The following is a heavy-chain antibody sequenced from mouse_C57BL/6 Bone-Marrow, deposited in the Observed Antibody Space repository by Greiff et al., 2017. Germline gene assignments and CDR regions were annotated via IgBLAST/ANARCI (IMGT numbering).Heavy chain of an antibody. D-gene: IGHD2-2*01. CDR1: GFTFSSYG. V-gene: IGHV5-6*02. J-gene: IGHJ3*01. CDR2: ISSGGSYT. CDR3: ARRRLAWFAY. Sequence: EVMLVESGGDLVKPGGSLKLSCAASGFTFSSYGMSWVRQTPDKRLEWVATISSGGSYTYYPDSVKGRFTISRDNAKNTLYLQMSSLKSEDTAMYYCARRRLAWFAYLGQGTLVTVSA.